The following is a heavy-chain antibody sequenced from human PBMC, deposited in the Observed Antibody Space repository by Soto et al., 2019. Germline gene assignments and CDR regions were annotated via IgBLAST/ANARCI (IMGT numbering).Heavy chain of an antibody. CDR2: IYWDDDK. Sequence: QIILKESGPTLVKPTQTLTLTCTFSGFALSTTGVGVGWIRQPPGKALEWLALIYWDDDKRYSPSLRNRVIITKDTSKNQVVLIMTNMDPVDTATYYGALYRDGDFDYWGQGTLVTVSS. V-gene: IGHV2-5*02. D-gene: IGHD4-17*01. CDR1: GFALSTTGVG. J-gene: IGHJ4*02. CDR3: ALYRDGDFDY.